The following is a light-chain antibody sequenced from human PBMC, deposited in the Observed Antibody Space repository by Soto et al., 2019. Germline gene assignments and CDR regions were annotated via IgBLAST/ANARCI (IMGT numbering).Light chain of an antibody. CDR1: QHISNC. Sequence: IVLTQSPATLPLSPGKRATLSGRASQHISNCLIWYQQKPGHSPRLLIYDVSNRATGIPARFSGSGSGTDFTLTISSLEPEDFAVYYCQQYGSSSWTFGQGTKVDIK. V-gene: IGKV3-11*01. CDR2: DVS. J-gene: IGKJ1*01. CDR3: QQYGSSSWT.